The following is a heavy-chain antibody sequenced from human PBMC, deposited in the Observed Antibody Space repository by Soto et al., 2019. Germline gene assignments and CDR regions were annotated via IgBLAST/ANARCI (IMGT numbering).Heavy chain of an antibody. Sequence: PGGSLPPCGTPWFHVRSNYMSWVRQAPGKGLEWVSVIYSEGTPYYADSVKGRFTISRENSNNTLYLHMNNLRAEDTAVYYCARSTYYDILTGSYYYYAMDVWGQGTTVTVSS. CDR3: ARSTYYDILTGSYYYYAMDV. V-gene: IGHV3-53*01. J-gene: IGHJ6*02. D-gene: IGHD3-9*01. CDR2: IYSEGTP. CDR1: WFHVRSNY.